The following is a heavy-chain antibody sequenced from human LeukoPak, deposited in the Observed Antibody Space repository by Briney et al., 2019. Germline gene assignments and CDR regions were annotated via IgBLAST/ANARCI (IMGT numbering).Heavy chain of an antibody. CDR1: GDSINTYY. Sequence: SETLSLTCTVSGDSINTYYWSWIRQSPGKGLEWIGYSYYSGITSYNPSLMSRVTMSVDESKNQLSLKVNSVTAADTAVYYCARGEPVDYWGQGTLVTVSS. V-gene: IGHV4-59*01. CDR3: ARGEPVDY. CDR2: SYYSGIT. D-gene: IGHD1-14*01. J-gene: IGHJ4*02.